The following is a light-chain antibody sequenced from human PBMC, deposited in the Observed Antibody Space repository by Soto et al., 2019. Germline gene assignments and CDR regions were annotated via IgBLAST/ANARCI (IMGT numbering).Light chain of an antibody. Sequence: DIQMTQSPSSVSASGGDTVTITCRASQDINSRLAWFQQQPGRPPKYVIQAATMLQSGFPSRFAGSGSGRDFTLNIDTLQPEYSGTYYCLQVANFPRTFGQRTKVDIK. CDR2: AAT. CDR3: LQVANFPRT. CDR1: QDINSR. V-gene: IGKV1-12*01. J-gene: IGKJ1*01.